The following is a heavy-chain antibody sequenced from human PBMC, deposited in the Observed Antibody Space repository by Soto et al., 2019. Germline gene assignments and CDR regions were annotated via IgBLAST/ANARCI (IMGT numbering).Heavy chain of an antibody. J-gene: IGHJ4*02. CDR2: IYYSGST. V-gene: IGHV4-31*03. Sequence: SETLSLTCTVSGGSISSGGYYWSWIRQHPGKGLEWIGYIYYSGSTYYNPSLKSRVTISVDTSKNQFSLKLSSVTAADTAVYYCARAYCSGGSCYNREENPYYFDYWGQGTLVTVSS. CDR1: GGSISSGGYY. D-gene: IGHD2-15*01. CDR3: ARAYCSGGSCYNREENPYYFDY.